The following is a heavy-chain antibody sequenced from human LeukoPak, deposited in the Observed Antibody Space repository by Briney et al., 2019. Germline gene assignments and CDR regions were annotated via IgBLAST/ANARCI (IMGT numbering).Heavy chain of an antibody. CDR1: GYSVTEVA. CDR2: FHPKDADM. J-gene: IGHJ6*04. V-gene: IGHV1-24*01. D-gene: IGHD3-9*01. Sequence: ASVKVSRKVSGYSVTEVAIHWVRQTHGEGLEWMGGFHPKDADMIYAQKFQGRVTMTQDTSTDTVYMELSSLRSEDTAIYYCATVQYALLPGYLNQMEVWGKGTTVTISS. CDR3: ATVQYALLPGYLNQMEV.